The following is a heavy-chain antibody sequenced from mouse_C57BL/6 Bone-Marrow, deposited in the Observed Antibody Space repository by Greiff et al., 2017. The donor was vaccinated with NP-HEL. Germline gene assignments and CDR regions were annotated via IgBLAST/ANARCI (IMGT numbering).Heavy chain of an antibody. Sequence: EVKVVESGPGLAKPSQTLSLTCSVTGYSITSDYWNWIRKFPGNKLEYMGYISYSGSTYYNPSLKSRISITRDTSKNQYYLQLNSVTTEDTATYYCARSPSITTVVRDYAMDYWGQGSSVTVSS. CDR1: GYSITSDY. CDR2: ISYSGST. V-gene: IGHV3-8*01. J-gene: IGHJ4*01. CDR3: ARSPSITTVVRDYAMDY. D-gene: IGHD1-1*01.